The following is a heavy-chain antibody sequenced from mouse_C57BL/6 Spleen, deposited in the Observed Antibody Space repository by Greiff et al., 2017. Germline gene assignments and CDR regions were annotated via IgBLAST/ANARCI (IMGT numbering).Heavy chain of an antibody. CDR3: ARGDGSRRYFDV. V-gene: IGHV3-6*01. CDR2: ISYDGSN. D-gene: IGHD1-1*01. J-gene: IGHJ1*03. CDR1: GYSITSGYY. Sequence: EVKLVESGPGLVKPSQSLSLTCSVTGYSITSGYYWNWIRQFPGNKLEWMGYISYDGSNNYNPSLKNRISITRDTSKNQFFLKLNSVTTEDTATYYCARGDGSRRYFDVWGTGTTVTVSS.